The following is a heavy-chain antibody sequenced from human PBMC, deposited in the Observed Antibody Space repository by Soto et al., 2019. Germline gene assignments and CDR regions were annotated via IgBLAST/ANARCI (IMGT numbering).Heavy chain of an antibody. CDR3: AREGIAAAGVFDY. J-gene: IGHJ4*02. CDR1: GYTFTGYY. V-gene: IGHV1-2*04. CDR2: INPNSGGT. Sequence: ASVKVSCKASGYTFTGYYMHWVRQAPGQGLEWMGWINPNSGGTNYAQKFQGWVTMTRDTSISTAYMELSRLRSDDTAVYYCAREGIAAAGVFDYWGQGTLVTVSS. D-gene: IGHD6-13*01.